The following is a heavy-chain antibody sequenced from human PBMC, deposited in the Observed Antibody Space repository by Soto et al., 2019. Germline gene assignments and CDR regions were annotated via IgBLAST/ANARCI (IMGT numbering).Heavy chain of an antibody. CDR3: ARDRGVGGAGPR. D-gene: IGHD6-19*01. J-gene: IGHJ4*02. Sequence: QVQLQESGRGLVKPSQTLSLTCTVSSGTISSGGYYWSWIRQHPGKGLEWIGYIYHSGSTYYNPSLKSRVTIAVDTSKNQFSLKLSSVTAADTAVYYCARDRGVGGAGPRWGQGTLVTVSS. V-gene: IGHV4-31*03. CDR1: SGTISSGGYY. CDR2: IYHSGST.